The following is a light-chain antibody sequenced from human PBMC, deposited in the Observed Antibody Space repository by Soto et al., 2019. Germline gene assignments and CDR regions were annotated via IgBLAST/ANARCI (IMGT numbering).Light chain of an antibody. Sequence: QAVVTQEPSFSVSPGGTVTLTCGLSSGSVSTNYYPSWYQQTPGQAPRTLIYSTNTRSSGVPDRFSGSILGNKAALTITGAQADAESDYYSVLYMGSGILVFGGGTKLTVL. J-gene: IGLJ3*02. V-gene: IGLV8-61*01. CDR2: STN. CDR3: VLYMGSGILV. CDR1: SGSVSTNYY.